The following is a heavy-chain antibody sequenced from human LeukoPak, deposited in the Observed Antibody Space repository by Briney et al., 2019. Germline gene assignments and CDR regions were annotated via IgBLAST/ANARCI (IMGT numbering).Heavy chain of an antibody. D-gene: IGHD6-6*01. CDR3: ARLISRYSSSPRYWYFDL. CDR2: INHSGST. Sequence: PSETLSLTCAVYGGSFSGYYWSWIRQPPGKGLEWIGEINHSGSTNYNPSLKSRVTISVDTSKNQFSLKLSSVTAADTAVYYCARLISRYSSSPRYWYFDLWGRGALVTVSS. J-gene: IGHJ2*01. CDR1: GGSFSGYY. V-gene: IGHV4-34*01.